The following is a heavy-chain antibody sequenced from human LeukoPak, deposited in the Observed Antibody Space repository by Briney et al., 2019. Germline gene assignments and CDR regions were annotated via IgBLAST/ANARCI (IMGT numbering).Heavy chain of an antibody. CDR3: ARVYYSSSYDYWYFDL. D-gene: IGHD6-13*01. Sequence: SETLSLTCTGSGGSISRYYWSWIRQPPGKGLEWIGYKDYGGSTNYNRSLKSRVTISVDTSRNQFSLKLSSVTAADTAVYYCARVYYSSSYDYWYFDLWGRGTLVTVSS. CDR2: KDYGGST. J-gene: IGHJ2*01. CDR1: GGSISRYY. V-gene: IGHV4-59*01.